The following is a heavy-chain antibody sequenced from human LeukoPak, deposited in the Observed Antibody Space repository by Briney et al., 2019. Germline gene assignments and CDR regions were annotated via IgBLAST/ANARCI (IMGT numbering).Heavy chain of an antibody. D-gene: IGHD2-21*02. Sequence: GGSLRLSCAASGFSVSSNYMSWIRQAPGKGLEWVSVIYSGGSTYYADSVKGRFTISRDNSKNTLYLQMISLRAEDTAVYYCARTDETAPAEDFQHWGQGTLVTVSS. CDR2: IYSGGST. J-gene: IGHJ1*01. CDR1: GFSVSSNY. V-gene: IGHV3-53*01. CDR3: ARTDETAPAEDFQH.